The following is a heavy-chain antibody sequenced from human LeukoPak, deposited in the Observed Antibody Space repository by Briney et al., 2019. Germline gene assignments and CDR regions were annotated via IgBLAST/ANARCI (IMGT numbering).Heavy chain of an antibody. CDR3: AKYGVSESYRGLDY. CDR1: GFTFGTYA. D-gene: IGHD3-16*02. Sequence: PGGSLRLSCAASGFTFGTYAMSWVRQAPGKGREWVSRISDTGDVAYYADSVKGRFTISRDNSQNTLYLQMNSRRAEDTALYYCAKYGVSESYRGLDYRGQGTLVTVTS. CDR2: ISDTGDVA. V-gene: IGHV3-23*01. J-gene: IGHJ4*02.